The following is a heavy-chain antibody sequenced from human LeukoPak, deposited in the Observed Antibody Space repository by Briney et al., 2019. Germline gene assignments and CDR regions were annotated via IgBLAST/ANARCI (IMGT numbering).Heavy chain of an antibody. Sequence: GASVKVSCKASGYTFTSYGISWVRQAPGQGLEWMGWISAYNGNTNYAQKLQGRVTMTTDTSTSTAYMELRSLRSDDTAVYYCARASYYDFWSGYYQKAYYGMDVWGQGITVTVSS. V-gene: IGHV1-18*01. CDR1: GYTFTSYG. J-gene: IGHJ6*02. CDR3: ARASYYDFWSGYYQKAYYGMDV. CDR2: ISAYNGNT. D-gene: IGHD3-3*01.